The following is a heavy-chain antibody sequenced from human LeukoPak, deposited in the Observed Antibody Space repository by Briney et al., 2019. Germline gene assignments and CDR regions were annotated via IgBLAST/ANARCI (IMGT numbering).Heavy chain of an antibody. V-gene: IGHV4-59*01. CDR2: IYYSGSS. CDR3: ARDWGAAFDY. D-gene: IGHD1-26*01. Sequence: GGSXXXXYWSWIRXPPGKGLEWIGYIYYSGSSNYNPSLKSRVTISVDTSKNQFSLKLSSVTAADTAVYYCARDWGAAFDYWGQGTLVTVSS. CDR1: GGSXXXXY. J-gene: IGHJ4*02.